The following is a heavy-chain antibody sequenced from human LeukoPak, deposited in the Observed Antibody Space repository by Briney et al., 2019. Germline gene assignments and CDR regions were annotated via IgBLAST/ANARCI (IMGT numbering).Heavy chain of an antibody. D-gene: IGHD6-19*01. CDR3: AKSDVAVVGHLDY. V-gene: IGHV3-30*18. J-gene: IGHJ4*02. Sequence: GGSLRLSCAASGFTFSSYGMHWVRQAPGKGLEWVAVISYDGSNKYYADSVKGRFTISRDNSKNTLYLQMNSLRAEDTAVYYCAKSDVAVVGHLDYWGQGTLVTVSS. CDR2: ISYDGSNK. CDR1: GFTFSSYG.